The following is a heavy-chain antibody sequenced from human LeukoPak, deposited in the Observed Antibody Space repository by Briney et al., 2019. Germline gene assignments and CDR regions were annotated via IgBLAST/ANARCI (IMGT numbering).Heavy chain of an antibody. CDR2: IYYSGST. D-gene: IGHD4-17*01. CDR1: GGSISSYY. V-gene: IGHV4-59*01. J-gene: IGHJ5*02. CDR3: ARVATVTTWFWFDP. Sequence: PSETLSLTCTVSGGSISSYYWSWIRQPPGKGLEWIGYIYYSGSTNYNPSLKSRVTISVDTSKNQFSLKLSSVTAADTAVYYCARVATVTTWFWFDPWGQGTLVTVSS.